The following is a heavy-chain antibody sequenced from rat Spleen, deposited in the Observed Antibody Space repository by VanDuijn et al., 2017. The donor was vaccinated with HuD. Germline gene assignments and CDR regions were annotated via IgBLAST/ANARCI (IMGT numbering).Heavy chain of an antibody. CDR2: ISSGGTS. CDR1: GFSLTSYT. CDR3: ARGWERFAY. Sequence: QVQLKESGPGPVQPSQTLSLTCTVSGFSLTSYTLSWVRQSPGKGLEWIGAISSGGTSYYNSVLNPRVSISRDISKSQVFLKMNSLQTEDTAMYFCARGWERFAYWGQGTLVTVSS. V-gene: IGHV2-6*01. D-gene: IGHD5-1*01. J-gene: IGHJ3*01.